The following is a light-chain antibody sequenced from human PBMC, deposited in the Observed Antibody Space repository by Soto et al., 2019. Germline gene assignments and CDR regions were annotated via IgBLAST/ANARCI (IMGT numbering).Light chain of an antibody. CDR1: SGDIGGYNY. Sequence: QSVLTQPASVSGSPGQSITISCTGTSGDIGGYNYVSWYQQHPGKAPKLLISEVTNRPSGVANRFSGSKSGNTASLTISGLPAEDEADYYCSSYTTNSAPVVFGGGTKLTVL. V-gene: IGLV2-14*01. CDR3: SSYTTNSAPVV. CDR2: EVT. J-gene: IGLJ2*01.